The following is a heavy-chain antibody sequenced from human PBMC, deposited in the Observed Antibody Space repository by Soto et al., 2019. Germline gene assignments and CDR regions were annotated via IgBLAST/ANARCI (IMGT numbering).Heavy chain of an antibody. Sequence: ASVKVSCKASGYTFTSYGISWVRQAPGQGLEWMGWISAYNGNTNYAQKLQGRVTMTTDTSTSTAYMELRSLRSDDTAVYYCAREKRVVVAATFGYYYYMDVWGKGTTVTFSS. CDR1: GYTFTSYG. V-gene: IGHV1-18*01. D-gene: IGHD2-15*01. CDR2: ISAYNGNT. J-gene: IGHJ6*03. CDR3: AREKRVVVAATFGYYYYMDV.